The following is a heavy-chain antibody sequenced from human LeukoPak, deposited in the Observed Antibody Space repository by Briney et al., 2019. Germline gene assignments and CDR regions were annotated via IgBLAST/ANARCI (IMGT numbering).Heavy chain of an antibody. CDR1: GYTFTSYG. Sequence: ASVKVSCKASGYTFTSYGISWVRQDPGQGLEWMGWISAYNGNTNYAQKLQGRVTMTTDTSTSTAYMELRSLRSDDTAVYYCARDRPSTYYYDSRYDAFDIWGQGTMVTVSS. D-gene: IGHD3-22*01. J-gene: IGHJ3*02. CDR2: ISAYNGNT. V-gene: IGHV1-18*01. CDR3: ARDRPSTYYYDSRYDAFDI.